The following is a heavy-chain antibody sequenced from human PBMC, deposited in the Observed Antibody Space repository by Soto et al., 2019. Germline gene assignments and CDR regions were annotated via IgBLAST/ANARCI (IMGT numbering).Heavy chain of an antibody. Sequence: VASVKVSCKSSGYTFTVYYMHWVRQAPGQGLEWMGWINPNSGGTNYAQKFQGRVTMTRDTSISTAYMELSSLRSDDTAVYYCARDYLGDVVLESDASEGYFDYWGQGTLVTVSS. CDR2: INPNSGGT. J-gene: IGHJ4*02. CDR3: ARDYLGDVVLESDASEGYFDY. CDR1: GYTFTVYY. V-gene: IGHV1-2*02. D-gene: IGHD2-8*01.